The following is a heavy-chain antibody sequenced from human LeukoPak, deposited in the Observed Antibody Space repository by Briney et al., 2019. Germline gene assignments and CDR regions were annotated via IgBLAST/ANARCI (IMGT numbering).Heavy chain of an antibody. V-gene: IGHV3-23*01. CDR2: ISGSGDST. Sequence: GGSLRLSCAASGFTFSSYAMSWVRQAPGKGLEWVSGISGSGDSTYYADSVKGRFTISRDNAKNSLYLQMNSLRAEDTAVYYCARVRIAGDYFDYWGQGTLVTVSS. CDR3: ARVRIAGDYFDY. J-gene: IGHJ4*02. CDR1: GFTFSSYA. D-gene: IGHD1-14*01.